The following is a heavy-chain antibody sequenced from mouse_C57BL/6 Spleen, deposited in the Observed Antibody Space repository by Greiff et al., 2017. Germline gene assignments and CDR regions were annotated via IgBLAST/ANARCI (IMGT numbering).Heavy chain of an antibody. J-gene: IGHJ1*03. CDR1: GYTFTEYT. Sequence: VQLQQSGAELVKPGASVKLSCTASGYTFTEYTIHWVKQRSGQGLEWIGWFYPGSGSIKYTEKFKDKVTLTADKSSSTVYMELSRWTSEDAAVYFCARHEGPYYPLYFDVWGTGTTVTVSS. CDR3: ARHEGPYYPLYFDV. D-gene: IGHD1-1*01. V-gene: IGHV1-62-2*01. CDR2: FYPGSGSI.